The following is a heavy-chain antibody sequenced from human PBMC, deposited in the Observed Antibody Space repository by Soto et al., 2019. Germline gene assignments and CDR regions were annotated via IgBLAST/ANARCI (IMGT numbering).Heavy chain of an antibody. Sequence: QVQLVESGGGVVQPGRSLRLSCAASGFTFSSYAMHWVRQAPGKGLEWVAVISYDGSNKYYADSVKGRFTISRDNSKITLYLQMNSLRAEDTAVYYCARAREKLNGWYFDLWGRGTLVTVSS. CDR3: ARAREKLNGWYFDL. CDR1: GFTFSSYA. J-gene: IGHJ2*01. V-gene: IGHV3-30-3*01. D-gene: IGHD2-8*01. CDR2: ISYDGSNK.